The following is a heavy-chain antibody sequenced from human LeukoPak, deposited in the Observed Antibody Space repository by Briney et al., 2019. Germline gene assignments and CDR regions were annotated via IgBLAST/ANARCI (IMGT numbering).Heavy chain of an antibody. V-gene: IGHV3-21*01. CDR1: GFTFSTYS. D-gene: IGHD6-13*01. CDR2: ISSNSRHI. Sequence: GGSLRLSCAASGFTFSTYSMNWVRQAPGKGLEWVSSISSNSRHIYYADSMRGRFTISRDNAKNSLYLQMNSLRAEDTAVYYCARDGGNSSSWYGQNWFDPWGQGTLVTVSS. J-gene: IGHJ5*02. CDR3: ARDGGNSSSWYGQNWFDP.